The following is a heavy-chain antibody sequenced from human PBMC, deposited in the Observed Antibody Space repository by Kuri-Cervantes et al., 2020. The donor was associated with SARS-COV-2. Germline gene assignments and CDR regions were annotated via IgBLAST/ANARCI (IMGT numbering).Heavy chain of an antibody. D-gene: IGHD3-22*01. V-gene: IGHV4-59*01. CDR2: IFSTGGT. CDR3: VRDYFDASGVGWFDP. J-gene: IGHJ5*02. CDR1: GDSMSNYY. Sequence: SETLSLTCTVSGDSMSNYYWTWIRQPPGKGLEWIGYIFSTGGTRYNPSLESRVSISIDTSKKQFSLKMTSVTAADTAVYFCVRDYFDASGVGWFDPWGPGTLVTVSS.